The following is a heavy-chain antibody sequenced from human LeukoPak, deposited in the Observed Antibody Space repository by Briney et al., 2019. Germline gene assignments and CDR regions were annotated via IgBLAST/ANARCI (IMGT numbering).Heavy chain of an antibody. CDR1: GFTFSTYT. Sequence: PGGSLRLSCGASGFTFSTYTMNWVRQAPGKGLEWVSSISSSSNYIYYADSVKGRFTISRDNAKNSLYLQMNSLRAEDTAVYYCAREGTDAFDIWGQGTMATVSS. CDR2: ISSSSNYI. J-gene: IGHJ3*02. V-gene: IGHV3-21*01. CDR3: AREGTDAFDI.